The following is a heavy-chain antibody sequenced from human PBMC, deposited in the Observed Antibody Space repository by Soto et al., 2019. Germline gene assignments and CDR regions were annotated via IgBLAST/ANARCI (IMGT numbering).Heavy chain of an antibody. CDR3: SHRSLAVWGFDY. Sequence: QITLKESGPTLVKPTQTLTLTCTFSGFSLSTSGVGVGWIRQPPGKALAWLALIYWDDDKRYSPSLQSRLTITKDTPKNQVVLTVTNMDPVDTATYYCSHRSLAVWGFDYWGQGTLVTVSS. CDR2: IYWDDDK. D-gene: IGHD7-27*01. J-gene: IGHJ4*02. V-gene: IGHV2-5*02. CDR1: GFSLSTSGVG.